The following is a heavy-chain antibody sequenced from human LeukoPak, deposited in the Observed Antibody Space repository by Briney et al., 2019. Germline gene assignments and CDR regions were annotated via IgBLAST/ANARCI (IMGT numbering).Heavy chain of an antibody. D-gene: IGHD2-15*01. Sequence: GGSLRLSCAASGFTFSNYWMSWVRQAPGKGLEWVAHINQDGSEKYYVDSVKGRFTISRDNAKNSLYLQRNSLRGEDTAVYCCARDGGGDIVVAFAFDIWGQGTMVTVSS. CDR2: INQDGSEK. CDR1: GFTFSNYW. CDR3: ARDGGGDIVVAFAFDI. J-gene: IGHJ3*02. V-gene: IGHV3-7*04.